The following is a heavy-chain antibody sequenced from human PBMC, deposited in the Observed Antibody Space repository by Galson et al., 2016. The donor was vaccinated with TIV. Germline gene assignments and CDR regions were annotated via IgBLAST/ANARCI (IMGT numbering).Heavy chain of an antibody. CDR2: INWNGFST. CDR1: GFTFDDYA. D-gene: IGHD5-18*01. CDR3: ARDGVVDASMDYYYYYYLDV. Sequence: SLRLSCAASGFTFDDYAMTWVRQVPGKGLEWVSGINWNGFSTDYAESVKGRFTISRDNAKNTPYLQMNSLRAEDTALYYCARDGVVDASMDYYYYYYLDVWGKGTTVTVSS. J-gene: IGHJ6*03. V-gene: IGHV3-20*04.